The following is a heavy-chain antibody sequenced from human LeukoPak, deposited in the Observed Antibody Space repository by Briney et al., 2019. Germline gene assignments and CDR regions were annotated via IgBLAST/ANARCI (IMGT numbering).Heavy chain of an antibody. J-gene: IGHJ4*02. CDR3: ARGRIVVVTYFDY. D-gene: IGHD2-21*02. V-gene: IGHV1-69*04. CDR2: IIPILGIA. CDR1: GGTFSSYA. Sequence: SVKVSCKASGGTFSSYAISWVRQAPGQGLEWMGRIIPILGIANYAQKFQGRVMITADKSTSTAYMELSSLRSEDTAVYYCARGRIVVVTYFDYWGQGTLVTVSS.